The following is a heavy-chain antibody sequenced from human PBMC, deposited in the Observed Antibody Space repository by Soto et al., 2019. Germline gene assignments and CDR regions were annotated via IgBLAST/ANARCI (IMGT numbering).Heavy chain of an antibody. J-gene: IGHJ5*02. CDR1: GFTFDDYA. CDR2: ISWNSGSI. V-gene: IGHV3-9*01. D-gene: IGHD3-3*01. Sequence: EVQLVESGGGLVQPGRSLRLSCAASGFTFDDYAMHWVRQAPGKGLEWVSGISWNSGSIGYADSVKGRFTISRDNAKNSLYLQMNSLSAEDTALYYCAKALLRFLEWSDNWFDPWGQGTLVTVSS. CDR3: AKALLRFLEWSDNWFDP.